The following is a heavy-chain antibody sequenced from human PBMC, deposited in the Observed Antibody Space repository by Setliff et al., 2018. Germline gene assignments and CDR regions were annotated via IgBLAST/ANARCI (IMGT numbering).Heavy chain of an antibody. J-gene: IGHJ4*02. Sequence: GGSLRLSCAGSEFTFSSHSMNWVRQAPGKGLEWVSYIGSSSGLIYYADSVKGRFTISRDEAKNSLYLQMNSLRTEDTAVYYCARSAVAVPGQFYFDNWGQGTQVTVSS. V-gene: IGHV3-48*01. D-gene: IGHD6-19*01. CDR1: EFTFSSHS. CDR3: ARSAVAVPGQFYFDN. CDR2: IGSSSGLI.